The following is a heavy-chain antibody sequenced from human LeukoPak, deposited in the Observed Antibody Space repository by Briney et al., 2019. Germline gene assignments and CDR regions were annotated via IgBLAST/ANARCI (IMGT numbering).Heavy chain of an antibody. CDR3: VRGASELGSYNVFTTYYYDYFDL. D-gene: IGHD3-9*01. V-gene: IGHV5-51*01. CDR2: IYPGDSDT. Sequence: PGQVLHISSNGSGKTSSSSRMDISRQIAGKNLEWMGIIYPGDSDTKYSPSFQGQVTIPSDNSITTAYLQWTSLRASDTAMYFCVRGASELGSYNVFTTYYYDYFDLWGQGTLVTVSS. J-gene: IGHJ4*02. CDR1: GKTSSSSR.